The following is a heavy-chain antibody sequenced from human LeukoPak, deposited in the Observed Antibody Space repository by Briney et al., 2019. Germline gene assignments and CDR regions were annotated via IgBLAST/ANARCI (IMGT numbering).Heavy chain of an antibody. V-gene: IGHV3-23*01. CDR2: ISGSGGST. J-gene: IGHJ4*02. CDR1: GFTSSSYA. Sequence: PGGSLRLSCVASGFTSSSYAMSWVRQALGKGLEWVSAISGSGGSTYYADSVKGRFTISRDNSKNTLFLQMNSLRAEDTAVYYCAKDPYAILTGYRYYFDYWGQGTLVTVSS. CDR3: AKDPYAILTGYRYYFDY. D-gene: IGHD3-9*01.